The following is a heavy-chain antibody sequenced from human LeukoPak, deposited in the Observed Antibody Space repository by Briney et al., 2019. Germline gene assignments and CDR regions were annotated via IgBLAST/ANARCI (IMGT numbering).Heavy chain of an antibody. CDR3: ARDTYNYDGSGYYYLDY. V-gene: IGHV4-61*08. Sequence: SETLSLTCTVSGGFISSGGYYWSWIRQPPGKGLEWIGYIYYSGNTNYNPSLKSRVTISVDTSKNQFSLKLSSVTAADTAVYYCARDTYNYDGSGYYYLDYWGQGTLVTVSS. CDR2: IYYSGNT. J-gene: IGHJ4*02. CDR1: GGFISSGGYY. D-gene: IGHD3-22*01.